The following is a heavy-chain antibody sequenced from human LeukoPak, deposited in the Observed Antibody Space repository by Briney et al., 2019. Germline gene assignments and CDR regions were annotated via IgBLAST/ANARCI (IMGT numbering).Heavy chain of an antibody. Sequence: GASVKVSCKTSGYTFTQFAINWMRQAPGQGLEWLGWVNMYTGIPTYAQGFTGRFVFSLDTSVSTAYLQISSLKAEDTAVYYCARGAYSNYQNYYYGMDVWGQGTTVTVSS. CDR3: ARGAYSNYQNYYYGMDV. V-gene: IGHV7-4-1*02. J-gene: IGHJ6*02. D-gene: IGHD4-11*01. CDR1: GYTFTQFA. CDR2: VNMYTGIP.